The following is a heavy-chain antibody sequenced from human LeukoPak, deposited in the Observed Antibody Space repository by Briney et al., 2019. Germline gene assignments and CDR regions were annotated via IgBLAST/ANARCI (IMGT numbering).Heavy chain of an antibody. V-gene: IGHV4-31*03. CDR3: ARRCGSGGAYDY. CDR2: IQSSGST. J-gene: IGHJ4*02. D-gene: IGHD3-10*01. CDR1: GGSINSGYYY. Sequence: SETLSLTCTVSGGSINSGYYYWSWIRQHPGKGLEWIGNIQSSGSTYYNPALSSRVTISADTSKNQFSLIVSSVTAADTAVYYCARRCGSGGAYDYWGQGTLVTVSS.